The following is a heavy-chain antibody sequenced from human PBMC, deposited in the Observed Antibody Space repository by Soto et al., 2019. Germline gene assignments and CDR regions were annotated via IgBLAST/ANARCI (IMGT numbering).Heavy chain of an antibody. CDR3: AREKGYISGPKNFDS. CDR1: GGSVSSGDYF. D-gene: IGHD5-12*01. CDR2: IYDSGSS. Sequence: TLSLTCTVSGGSVSSGDYFWSWIRQPPGKGLEWIGYIYDSGSSYYNPSPKSRVTMSVDTSKNQFSLKLRSVTAADTAMYYCAREKGYISGPKNFDSWGQGTLVTVSS. J-gene: IGHJ4*02. V-gene: IGHV4-30-4*01.